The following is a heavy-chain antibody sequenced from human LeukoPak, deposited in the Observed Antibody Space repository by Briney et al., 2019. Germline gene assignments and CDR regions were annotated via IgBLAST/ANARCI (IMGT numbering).Heavy chain of an antibody. CDR3: ARDPGFVGFDY. Sequence: GGSLRLSCAASGFTFSSYWMSWVRQAPGKGLEWVSSISSSSSYIYYADSVKGRFTISRDNAKNSLYLQMNSLRAEDTAVYYCARDPGFVGFDYWGQGTLVTVSS. V-gene: IGHV3-21*01. J-gene: IGHJ4*02. CDR1: GFTFSSYW. CDR2: ISSSSSYI. D-gene: IGHD1-26*01.